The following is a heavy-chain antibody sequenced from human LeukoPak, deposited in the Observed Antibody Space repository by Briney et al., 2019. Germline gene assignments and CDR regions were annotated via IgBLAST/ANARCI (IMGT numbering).Heavy chain of an antibody. CDR3: ARNGYYSIDY. V-gene: IGHV4-34*01. CDR2: INHSGST. J-gene: IGHJ4*02. D-gene: IGHD4-17*01. CDR1: GGSFSGYY. Sequence: PSETLSLTCAVYGGSFSGYYWSWIRQPPGKGLEWIGEINHSGSTNYNPSLKSRVTISIDKSKNQFSLKVTSVTAADTAVYYCARNGYYSIDYWGQGTLVTVSS.